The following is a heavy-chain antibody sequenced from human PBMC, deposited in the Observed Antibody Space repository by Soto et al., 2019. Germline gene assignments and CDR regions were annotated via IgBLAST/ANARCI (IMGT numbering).Heavy chain of an antibody. Sequence: SETLSLTCTVSGGSVSSGSYYWSWIRQPPGKGLEWIGYIYYSGSTNYNPSLKSRVTISVDTSKNQFSLKLSSVTAADTAVYYCAREPHGSGSYFTYGMDVWGQGTTVTVSS. V-gene: IGHV4-61*01. J-gene: IGHJ6*02. CDR3: AREPHGSGSYFTYGMDV. CDR2: IYYSGST. D-gene: IGHD3-10*01. CDR1: GGSVSSGSYY.